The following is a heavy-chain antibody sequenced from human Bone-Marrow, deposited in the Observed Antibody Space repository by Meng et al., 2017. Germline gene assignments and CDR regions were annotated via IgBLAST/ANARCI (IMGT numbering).Heavy chain of an antibody. CDR2: IIPIFGTA. CDR1: GGTFSSYA. D-gene: IGHD1-26*01. CDR3: AREPGPRVGWFDP. J-gene: IGHJ5*02. Sequence: QGQVVHAGAEVKKPGSSVKVSCKASGGTFSSYAISWVRQAPGQGLEWMGGIIPIFGTANYAQKFQGRVTITADESTSTAYMELSSLRSEDTAVYYCAREPGPRVGWFDPWGQGTLVTVSS. V-gene: IGHV1-69*01.